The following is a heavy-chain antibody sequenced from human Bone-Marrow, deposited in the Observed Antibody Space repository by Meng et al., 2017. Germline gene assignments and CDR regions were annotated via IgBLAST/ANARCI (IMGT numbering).Heavy chain of an antibody. J-gene: IGHJ5*02. CDR2: IIPIFGTA. D-gene: IGHD2-2*01. CDR1: GGTFNSYA. CDR3: ATIGRYCSSTSCLNWFDP. V-gene: IGHV1-69*01. Sequence: GQLVQSGAEVKKPGSSVKVSCKASGGTFNSYAISWVRQAPGQGLEWMGGIIPIFGTANYAQKFQGRVTITADESTSTAYMELGSLRSEDTAVYYCATIGRYCSSTSCLNWFDPWGQGTLVTVSS.